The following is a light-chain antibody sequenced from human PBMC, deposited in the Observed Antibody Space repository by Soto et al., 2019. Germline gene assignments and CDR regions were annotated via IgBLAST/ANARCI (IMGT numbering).Light chain of an antibody. V-gene: IGKV3-20*01. CDR2: AS. CDR1: QSMSNMY. CDR3: QHYGTSAL. J-gene: IGKJ3*01. Sequence: EIVLTQSPGTLSLSPGERAALSCRASQSMSNMYVAWYQQKPGQAPRLLIYASNRATGIPDRFSGSESGTDFTLTISRLEPEDFAVYYCQHYGTSALFGPGTKVEMK.